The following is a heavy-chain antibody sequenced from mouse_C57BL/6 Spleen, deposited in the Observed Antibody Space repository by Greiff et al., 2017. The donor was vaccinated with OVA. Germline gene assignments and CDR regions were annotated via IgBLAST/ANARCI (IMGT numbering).Heavy chain of an antibody. J-gene: IGHJ2*01. CDR3: ARGVTGTKYDFGC. CDR1: GYTFTGYW. V-gene: IGHV1-9*01. CDR2: ILPGSGST. D-gene: IGHD4-1*01. Sequence: QVQLQQSGAELMKPGASVKLSCKATGYTFTGYWIEWVKQRPGHGLEWIGEILPGSGSTNYNDKFKGKATFTADTSSNPAYLQLSSLSTEDSAIYYCARGVTGTKYDFGCWGKGTTLTVST.